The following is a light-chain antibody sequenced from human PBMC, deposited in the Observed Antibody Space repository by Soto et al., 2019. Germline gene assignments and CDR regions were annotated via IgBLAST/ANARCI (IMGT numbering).Light chain of an antibody. Sequence: QSVLTQPASVSGSPGQSITISCTGTSSDVGGYNYVSWYQQHPGKAPKLMIYDVSNRPSGVSNRFSGSKSGNTASLTISGLEAEDEADYYCNSYTSSKTLVFGGVTKLTVL. V-gene: IGLV2-14*01. J-gene: IGLJ2*01. CDR1: SSDVGGYNY. CDR3: NSYTSSKTLV. CDR2: DVS.